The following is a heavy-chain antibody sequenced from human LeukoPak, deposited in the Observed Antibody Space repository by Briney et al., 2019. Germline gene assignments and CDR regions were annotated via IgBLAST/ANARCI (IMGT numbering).Heavy chain of an antibody. D-gene: IGHD5-18*01. J-gene: IGHJ4*02. CDR1: GGSISSYY. CDR2: IYTSGST. CDR3: AKDLQGGNNYGSIFGYFDY. V-gene: IGHV4-4*07. Sequence: SETLSLTCTVSGGSISSYYWSWIRQPAGKGLEWIGRIYTSGSTNYNPSLKSRVTMSVDTSKNQFSLKLSSVTAADTAVYYCAKDLQGGNNYGSIFGYFDYWGQGALVTVSS.